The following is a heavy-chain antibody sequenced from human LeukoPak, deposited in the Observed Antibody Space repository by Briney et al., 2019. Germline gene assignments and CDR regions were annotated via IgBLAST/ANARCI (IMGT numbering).Heavy chain of an antibody. Sequence: SETLSLTCTVSGGSISIYYWSRIRQPPGKGLEWIGYIYYSGSTNYNPSLKSRVTISVDTSKNQFSLKLSSVTAADTAVYYCARGDPGRGWFDPWGQGTLVTVPS. J-gene: IGHJ5*02. CDR2: IYYSGST. CDR3: ARGDPGRGWFDP. V-gene: IGHV4-59*01. CDR1: GGSISIYY.